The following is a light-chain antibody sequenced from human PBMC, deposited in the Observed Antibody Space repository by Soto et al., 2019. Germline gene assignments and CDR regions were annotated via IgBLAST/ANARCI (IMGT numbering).Light chain of an antibody. Sequence: EFVLTQSPATLSLSPVERATLSCRASQSVSSYLAWYQQKPGQAPRLLIYDASSRATGIPARFSGSGSGTDFTLTISSLEPEDFAVYYCQQRSNWPPVFTFGPGTKVDIK. CDR2: DAS. V-gene: IGKV3-11*01. J-gene: IGKJ3*01. CDR3: QQRSNWPPVFT. CDR1: QSVSSY.